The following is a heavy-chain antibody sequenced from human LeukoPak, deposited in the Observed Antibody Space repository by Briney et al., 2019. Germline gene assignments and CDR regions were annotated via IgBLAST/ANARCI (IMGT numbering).Heavy chain of an antibody. V-gene: IGHV1-18*01. CDR2: ISAYNGNT. CDR3: ARVCCSTSCYGYYYYGMDV. J-gene: IGHJ6*02. D-gene: IGHD2-2*01. CDR1: GYTFTSYG. Sequence: ASVKVSCKASGYTFTSYGISWVRQAPGQGLEWMGWISAYNGNTNYAQKLQGRVTMTTDTSTSTAYVELRSLRSDDTAVYYCARVCCSTSCYGYYYYGMDVWGQGTTVTVSS.